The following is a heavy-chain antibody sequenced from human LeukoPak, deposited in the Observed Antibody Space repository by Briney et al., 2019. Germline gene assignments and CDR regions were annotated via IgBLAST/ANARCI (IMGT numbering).Heavy chain of an antibody. J-gene: IGHJ6*03. CDR1: GGTFSSYA. D-gene: IGHD6-13*01. V-gene: IGHV1-69*13. CDR3: ARDAIAAAGTQLPYYYYYMDV. Sequence: SVKVSCKASGGTFSSYAICWVRQAPGQGLEWMGGIMTIFGSANYAQKFQGRLTITADESTSTTYMELSSLRSEDTAVYYCARDAIAAAGTQLPYYYYYMDVWGKGTTVTISS. CDR2: IMTIFGSA.